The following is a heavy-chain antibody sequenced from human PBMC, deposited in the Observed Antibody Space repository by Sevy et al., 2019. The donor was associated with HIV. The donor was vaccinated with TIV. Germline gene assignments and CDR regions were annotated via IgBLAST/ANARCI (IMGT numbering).Heavy chain of an antibody. D-gene: IGHD1-26*01. CDR1: GFTFSSYA. V-gene: IGHV3-23*01. CDR2: LSGGGST. CDR3: AKDRIWELGDAFDI. Sequence: GGSLRLSCAASGFTFSSYAMHWVRQAPGKGLQWVSGLSGGGSTYYADSVKGRFAISRDNSKNTLYLQMNSLRAEDTAVYYCAKDRIWELGDAFDIWGQGTMVTVSS. J-gene: IGHJ3*02.